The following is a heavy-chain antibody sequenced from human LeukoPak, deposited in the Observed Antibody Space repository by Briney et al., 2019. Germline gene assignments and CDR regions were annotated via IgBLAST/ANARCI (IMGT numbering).Heavy chain of an antibody. CDR2: ISSSGSTI. CDR1: GFTFSDYY. J-gene: IGHJ3*02. V-gene: IGHV3-11*01. CDR3: ARPIGRPLTDAFDI. D-gene: IGHD2-15*01. Sequence: GGSLRLSCAASGFTFSDYYMSWIRQAPGKGLEWVSYISSSGSTIYYADSAKGRFTISRDNAKNSLYLQMNSLRAEDTAVYYCARPIGRPLTDAFDIWGQGTMVTVSS.